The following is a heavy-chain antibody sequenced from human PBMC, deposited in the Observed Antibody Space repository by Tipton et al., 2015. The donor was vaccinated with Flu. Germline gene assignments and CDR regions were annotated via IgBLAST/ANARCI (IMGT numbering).Heavy chain of an antibody. CDR1: GYSFNTYG. J-gene: IGHJ4*02. CDR2: ISAYTDNR. Sequence: QLVQSGAEVKKPGASVKVSCKTSGYSFNTYGISWVRQAPGQGLEWMGWISAYTDNRNYAQRFLGRVTMTTDTSTSTAFMELRSLSSDDTAVYYCARDMPQGVVVIPPAKRFDFWGQGTLVTVSS. V-gene: IGHV1-18*01. CDR3: ARDMPQGVVVIPPAKRFDF. D-gene: IGHD2-2*01.